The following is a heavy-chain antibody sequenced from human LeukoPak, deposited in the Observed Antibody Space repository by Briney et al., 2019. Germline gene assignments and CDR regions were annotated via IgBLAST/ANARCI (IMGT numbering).Heavy chain of an antibody. D-gene: IGHD1-26*01. V-gene: IGHV1-2*02. CDR3: AKDRARVGAMVDAFDM. J-gene: IGHJ3*02. CDR1: GYTFTGHY. CDR2: INPNSGGT. Sequence: ASVKVSCKASGYTFTGHYMHWVRQAPGQGLEWMGWINPNSGGTNYAQKFQGRVTMTRDTSISTAYMGLSRLRSDDTAVYYCAKDRARVGAMVDAFDMWGQGTMVTVSS.